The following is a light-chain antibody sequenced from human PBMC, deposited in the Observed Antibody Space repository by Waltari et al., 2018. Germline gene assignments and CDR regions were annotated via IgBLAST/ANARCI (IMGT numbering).Light chain of an antibody. V-gene: IGKV3-15*01. Sequence: EIVMTQSPDTLSVSPGERATLSCRASQSVSINLAWYQQKPGQAPRLLIYGASTRATGIPARFSGSGSGTEFTLTISSLQSEDFAVYYCQQYNNWPRTFGQGAKVEIK. CDR1: QSVSIN. CDR2: GAS. J-gene: IGKJ1*01. CDR3: QQYNNWPRT.